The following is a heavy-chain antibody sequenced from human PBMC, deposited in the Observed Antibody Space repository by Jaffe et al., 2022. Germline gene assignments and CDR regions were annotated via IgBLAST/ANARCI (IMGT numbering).Heavy chain of an antibody. D-gene: IGHD3-10*01. Sequence: QVQLVQSGAEVKKPGASVKVSCKASGYTFTGYYMHWVRQAPGQGLEWMGRINPNSGGTNYAQKFQGRVTMTRDTSISTAYMELSRLRSDDTAVYYCARDRVLLWFREDAYGYNWFDPWGQGTLVTVSS. CDR3: ARDRVLLWFREDAYGYNWFDP. V-gene: IGHV1-2*06. CDR1: GYTFTGYY. J-gene: IGHJ5*02. CDR2: INPNSGGT.